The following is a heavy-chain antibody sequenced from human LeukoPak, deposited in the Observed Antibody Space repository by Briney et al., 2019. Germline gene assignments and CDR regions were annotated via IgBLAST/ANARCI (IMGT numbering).Heavy chain of an antibody. CDR1: GGSISSYY. CDR3: ARDGGTSSAGAFDI. CDR2: IYYSGST. J-gene: IGHJ3*02. Sequence: PSETLSLTCTVSGGSISSYYWSWIRQPPGKGLEWIGYIYYSGSTNYNLSLKSRVTISVDTSKNQFSLKLSSVTAADTAVYYCARDGGTSSAGAFDIWGQGTMVTVSS. V-gene: IGHV4-59*01. D-gene: IGHD3-22*01.